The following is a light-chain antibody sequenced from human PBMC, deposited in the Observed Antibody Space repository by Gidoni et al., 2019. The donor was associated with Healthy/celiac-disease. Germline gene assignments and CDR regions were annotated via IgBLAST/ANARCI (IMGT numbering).Light chain of an antibody. Sequence: DIQMIQSPSSLSASVGDRVTSTCRASQSISSYLNWYQQKPGKAPKLLIYAASSLQSGVPSRFSGSGSGTDFTLTISSLQPEDFATYYCQQSYSTLLTFGEGTKVEIK. J-gene: IGKJ4*01. V-gene: IGKV1-39*01. CDR2: AAS. CDR1: QSISSY. CDR3: QQSYSTLLT.